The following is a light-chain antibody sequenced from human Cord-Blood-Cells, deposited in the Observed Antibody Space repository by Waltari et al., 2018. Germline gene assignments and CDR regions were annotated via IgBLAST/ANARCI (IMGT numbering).Light chain of an antibody. CDR2: DVS. CDR3: SSYTSSSWV. Sequence: QSALTQPASVSGSPGQSITIPCTGTSSDVGCYNYVSWSQQHPGKAPKLMIYDVSNRPSGVSNRFSGSKSGNTASLTISGLQAEDEADYYCSSYTSSSWVFGGGTKLTVL. CDR1: SSDVGCYNY. V-gene: IGLV2-14*03. J-gene: IGLJ3*02.